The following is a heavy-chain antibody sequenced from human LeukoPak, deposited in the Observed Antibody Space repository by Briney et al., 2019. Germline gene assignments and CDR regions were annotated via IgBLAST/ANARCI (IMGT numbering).Heavy chain of an antibody. CDR3: ATQLRNYYYYGMDV. J-gene: IGHJ6*04. V-gene: IGHV3-23*01. Sequence: GRSLRLSCAASGFTFSSYSMNWVRQAPGTGLEWVSAISGSGGSTYYADSVKGRFTSSRDNSKNTLYLQMNSLRAEDTAVYYCATQLRNYYYYGMDVWGKGTTVTVSS. CDR1: GFTFSSYS. CDR2: ISGSGGST. D-gene: IGHD7-27*01.